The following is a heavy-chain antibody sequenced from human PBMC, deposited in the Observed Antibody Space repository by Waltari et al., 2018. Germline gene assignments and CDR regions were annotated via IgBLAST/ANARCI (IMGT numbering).Heavy chain of an antibody. Sequence: EVQLLESGGGLVQPGGSLRLSCAASGFTFSSYAMSWVRQAPGKGLEWVSAISGRGGSTYYADSGKGRFTISRDNSKNTLYLQMNSLRAEDTAVYYCAKDLVGALGVIDYWGQGTLVTVSS. CDR1: GFTFSSYA. CDR3: AKDLVGALGVIDY. V-gene: IGHV3-23*01. J-gene: IGHJ4*02. D-gene: IGHD1-26*01. CDR2: ISGRGGST.